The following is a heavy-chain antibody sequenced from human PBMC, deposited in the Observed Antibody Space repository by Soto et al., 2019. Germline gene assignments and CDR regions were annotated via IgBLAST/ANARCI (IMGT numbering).Heavy chain of an antibody. V-gene: IGHV3-15*01. Sequence: GGSLRLSCAASGFTFSNAWMSWVRQAPGKGLEWVGRIKSKTDGGTTDYAAPVKGRFTISRDDSKNTLYLQMNSLKTEDTAVYYYTTGAPYSYDTYWGQGTLVTVSS. CDR1: GFTFSNAW. CDR2: IKSKTDGGTT. CDR3: TTGAPYSYDTY. J-gene: IGHJ4*02. D-gene: IGHD5-18*01.